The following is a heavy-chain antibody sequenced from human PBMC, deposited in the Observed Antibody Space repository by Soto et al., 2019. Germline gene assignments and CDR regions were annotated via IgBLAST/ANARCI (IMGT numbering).Heavy chain of an antibody. Sequence: SETLSLTCAVYGGSFSGYYWSWIRQPPGKGLEWIGEINHSGSTNYNPSLKSRVTISVDTSKNQFSLKLSSVTAADTAVYYCARYRTSSSWYKNYWFEPWGQGTLVTVSS. CDR2: INHSGST. CDR3: ARYRTSSSWYKNYWFEP. J-gene: IGHJ5*02. V-gene: IGHV4-34*01. CDR1: GGSFSGYY. D-gene: IGHD6-13*01.